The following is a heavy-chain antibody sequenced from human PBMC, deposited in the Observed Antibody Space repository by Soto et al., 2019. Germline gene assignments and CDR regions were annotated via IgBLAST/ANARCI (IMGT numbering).Heavy chain of an antibody. CDR1: GGSISSGGYY. Sequence: QVQLQESGPGLVKPSQTLSLTCTVSGGSISSGGYYWSWIRQHPGKGLEWIGYTYYSGSTYYNPSRQSRVNISVDTAKNQFSVKLSSVTAADTAVYYGASMTTVTTNFHYWGQGTLVTVSS. J-gene: IGHJ4*02. CDR3: ASMTTVTTNFHY. V-gene: IGHV4-31*03. CDR2: TYYSGST. D-gene: IGHD4-17*01.